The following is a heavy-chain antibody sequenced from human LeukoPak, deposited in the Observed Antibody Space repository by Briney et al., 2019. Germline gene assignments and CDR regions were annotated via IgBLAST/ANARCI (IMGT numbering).Heavy chain of an antibody. CDR2: INHSGST. V-gene: IGHV4-34*01. CDR3: ARAGYYSAGCLYPCTRFDY. Sequence: SETLSLTCAVYGGSFSGYYWSWIRQPPGKGLEWIGEINHSGSTNYNLSLKSRVTISVDTSKKQFSLKLSSVTAADTAVYYCARAGYYSAGCLYPCTRFDYWCQGTLVTV. CDR1: GGSFSGYY. D-gene: IGHD2-15*01. J-gene: IGHJ4*02.